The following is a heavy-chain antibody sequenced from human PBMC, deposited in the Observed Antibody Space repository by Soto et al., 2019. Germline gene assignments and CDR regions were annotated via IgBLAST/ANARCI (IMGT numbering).Heavy chain of an antibody. J-gene: IGHJ4*02. CDR2: ISAYNGNT. D-gene: IGHD3-16*02. CDR3: ARVLFGGVIAGNDY. V-gene: IGHV1-18*01. CDR1: GYTFTSYG. Sequence: EASVKVSCKASGYTFTSYGISWVRQAPGQGLEWMGWISAYNGNTNYAQKLQGRVTMTTDTSTSTAYMELRSLRSDDTAVYYCARVLFGGVIAGNDYWGQGTLVTVSS.